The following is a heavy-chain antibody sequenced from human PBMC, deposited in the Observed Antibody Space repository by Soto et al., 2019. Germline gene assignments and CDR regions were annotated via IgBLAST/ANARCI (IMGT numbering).Heavy chain of an antibody. Sequence: QVQLQESGPGLVKPSQTLSLTCTVSGGSISSGGYYWSWIRQHPGKGLEWIGYIYYSGSTYYNPSLKSRVTISVDTSKNQFSLKLISVTAADTAVYYCARWARFDGKQHFDYWGQGTLVTVSS. CDR2: IYYSGST. V-gene: IGHV4-31*03. CDR1: GGSISSGGYY. CDR3: ARWARFDGKQHFDY. J-gene: IGHJ4*02. D-gene: IGHD1-1*01.